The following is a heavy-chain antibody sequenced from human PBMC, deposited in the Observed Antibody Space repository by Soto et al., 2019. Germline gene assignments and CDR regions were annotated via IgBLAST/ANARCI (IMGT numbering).Heavy chain of an antibody. CDR1: GFTFSTYA. Sequence: PGGSLRLSCAASGFTFSTYAMHWVRQAPGKGLEWVAVISDDGSNKYYADSVKGRFTISRDNTKNTLYLQMNSLRAEDTAVHFCAREGGYCSSTSCSGVHGMDVWGQGTTVTVSS. J-gene: IGHJ6*02. CDR2: ISDDGSNK. V-gene: IGHV3-30*04. D-gene: IGHD2-2*01. CDR3: AREGGYCSSTSCSGVHGMDV.